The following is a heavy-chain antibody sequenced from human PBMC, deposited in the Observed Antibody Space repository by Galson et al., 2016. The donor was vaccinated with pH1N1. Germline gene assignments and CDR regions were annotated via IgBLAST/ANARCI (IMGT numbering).Heavy chain of an antibody. CDR3: AKDPGGGAVTMFYFDY. CDR2: IWFDGGNK. J-gene: IGHJ4*02. V-gene: IGHV3-30*18. CDR1: GFTFRNYG. Sequence: SLRLSCAVSGFTFRNYGMHWVRQAPGKGLEWVAVIWFDGGNKYYADSVKGRFTVSRDNSKNTLYLQMNSLRPEDTAMYYCAKDPGGGAVTMFYFDYWGQGTLVTVSS. D-gene: IGHD4-17*01.